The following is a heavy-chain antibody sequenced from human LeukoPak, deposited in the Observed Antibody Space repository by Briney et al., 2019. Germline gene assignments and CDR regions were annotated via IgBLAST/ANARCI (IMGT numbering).Heavy chain of an antibody. CDR1: GFTSSSYA. CDR2: VSGSGDGM. D-gene: IGHD6-13*01. V-gene: IGHV3-23*01. CDR3: AKAAAAPGFDF. Sequence: QSGGSLRLSCAASGFTSSSYALNWVRQAPGKGLEWVATVSGSGDGMYHADSVKGRFTISRDNSKNTIYLQMNSLRAEDTALYYCAKAAAAPGFDFWGQGTLVTVSS. J-gene: IGHJ4*02.